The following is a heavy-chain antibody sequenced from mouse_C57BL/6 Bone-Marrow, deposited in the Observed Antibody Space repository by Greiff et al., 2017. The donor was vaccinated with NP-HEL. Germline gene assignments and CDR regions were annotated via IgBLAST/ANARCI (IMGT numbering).Heavy chain of an antibody. J-gene: IGHJ2*01. CDR2: IYPGSGNT. CDR1: GYTFTDYY. Sequence: QVQLQQSGAELVRPGASVKLSCKASGYTFTDYYINWVKQRPGQGLEWIARIYPGSGNTYYNEKFKGKATLTAEKSSSTAYMQLSSLTSEDSAVYFCAAFITTKGYWGQGTTLTVSS. CDR3: AAFITTKGY. D-gene: IGHD1-1*01. V-gene: IGHV1-76*01.